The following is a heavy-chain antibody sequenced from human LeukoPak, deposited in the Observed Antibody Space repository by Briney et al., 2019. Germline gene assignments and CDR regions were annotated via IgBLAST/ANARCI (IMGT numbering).Heavy chain of an antibody. CDR3: ARGRSWGHYFDY. D-gene: IGHD6-13*01. Sequence: SETLSLTCTVSGGSISSYYWSWIRQPPGKGLEWIGYIYYSGSTNYNPSLKSRVTISVDTSKNQFSLKLSSVTAADAAVYYCARGRSWGHYFDYWGQGTLVTVSS. CDR1: GGSISSYY. V-gene: IGHV4-59*12. J-gene: IGHJ4*02. CDR2: IYYSGST.